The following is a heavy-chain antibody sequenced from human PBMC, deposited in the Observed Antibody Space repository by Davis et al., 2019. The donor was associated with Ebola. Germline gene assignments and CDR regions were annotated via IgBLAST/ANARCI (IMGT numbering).Heavy chain of an antibody. CDR1: GFNFADDW. D-gene: IGHD3-22*01. CDR2: IKQDGSEQ. CDR3: ARSRQMTMIVVVIPEAFDI. V-gene: IGHV3-7*01. Sequence: GGSLRLSCAASGFNFADDWMSWVRQVPGRRPEWVASIKQDGSEQYYVDSVKGRFAISRDNAKNSFYLQMNSLRGEDTAVYYCARSRQMTMIVVVIPEAFDIWGQGTMVTVSS. J-gene: IGHJ3*02.